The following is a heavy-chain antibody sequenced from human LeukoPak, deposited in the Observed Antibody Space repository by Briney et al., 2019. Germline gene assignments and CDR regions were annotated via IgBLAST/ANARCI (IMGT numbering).Heavy chain of an antibody. J-gene: IGHJ4*02. CDR2: ISSSSSYI. D-gene: IGHD2-15*01. CDR3: ARVGHCGSCYLLPSAGLDY. Sequence: GESLRLSCAASGFTFSSYSMNWVRQAPGKGLEWVSSISSSSSYIYYADSVKGRFTISRDNAKNSLYLQMNSLRAEDTAVYYCARVGHCGSCYLLPSAGLDYWGQGTLVTVSS. V-gene: IGHV3-21*01. CDR1: GFTFSSYS.